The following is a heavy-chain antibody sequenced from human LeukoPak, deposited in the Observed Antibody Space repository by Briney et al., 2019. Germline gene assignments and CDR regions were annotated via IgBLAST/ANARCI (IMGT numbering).Heavy chain of an antibody. Sequence: GGSLRLSCAASGFTFSDYYMSWIRQAPGKGLEWVSYISSSGSTIYYADSVKGRFTISRDNSKNTLYLQMNSLRAEDTAVYYCANYDSSGYSLDYWGQGTLVTVSS. CDR2: ISSSGSTI. V-gene: IGHV3-11*04. CDR3: ANYDSSGYSLDY. CDR1: GFTFSDYY. J-gene: IGHJ4*02. D-gene: IGHD3-22*01.